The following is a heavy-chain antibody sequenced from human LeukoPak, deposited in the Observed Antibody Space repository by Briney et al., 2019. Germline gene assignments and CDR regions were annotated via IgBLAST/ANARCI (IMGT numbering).Heavy chain of an antibody. J-gene: IGHJ6*02. CDR3: AKVRGCSNGVCYKGGMDV. V-gene: IGHV3-30*18. CDR2: ISFDGSKK. CDR1: GFTFSGFG. D-gene: IGHD2-8*01. Sequence: GGSLRLSCAASGFTFSGFGIHWVRQAPGKGLEWVAVISFDGSKKYYADSVKGRFVISRDNSKNTLDLQMNSLRAEDTAVYYCAKVRGCSNGVCYKGGMDVWGQGTTVTVSS.